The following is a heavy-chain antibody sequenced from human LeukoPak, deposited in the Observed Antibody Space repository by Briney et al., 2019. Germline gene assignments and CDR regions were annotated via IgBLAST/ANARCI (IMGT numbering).Heavy chain of an antibody. J-gene: IGHJ4*02. CDR1: GGTFSSHA. V-gene: IGHV1-69*05. CDR2: IIPIFGTA. CDR3: ASESGSYPGYFDY. D-gene: IGHD1-26*01. Sequence: GASVKVSCKASGGTFSSHAISWVRQAPGQGLEWMGGIIPIFGTANYAQKFQGRVTITTDESTSTAYMELSSLRSEDTAVYYCASESGSYPGYFDYWGQGTLVTVSS.